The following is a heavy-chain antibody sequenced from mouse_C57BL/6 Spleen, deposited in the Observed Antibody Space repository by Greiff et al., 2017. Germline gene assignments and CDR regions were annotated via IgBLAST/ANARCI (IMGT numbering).Heavy chain of an antibody. V-gene: IGHV14-3*01. CDR2: IDPAHGNT. Sequence: EVKLMESVAELVRPGASVKLSCTASGFNIKNTYMHWVKQRPEQGLEWIGRIDPAHGNTNYAPKFQGKATLTADTSSNTAYLQLSSLTSDDTAISYCVYGYDGFAYWGQGTLVTVSA. J-gene: IGHJ3*01. D-gene: IGHD2-2*01. CDR1: GFNIKNTY. CDR3: VYGYDGFAY.